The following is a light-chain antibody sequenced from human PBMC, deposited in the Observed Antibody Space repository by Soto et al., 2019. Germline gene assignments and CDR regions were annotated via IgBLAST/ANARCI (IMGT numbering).Light chain of an antibody. V-gene: IGKV3-20*01. CDR3: HQYGSSPLT. CDR1: QSVSSSL. J-gene: IGKJ2*01. CDR2: DVS. Sequence: EIVLTQSPGTLSLSPGEGATLSCRASQSVSSSLLAWFQQKPGQAPRLLIHDVSSRATGIPERFSGSGSGTDFTLSISILEAEDFAVYYCHQYGSSPLTFGQGTKLEIK.